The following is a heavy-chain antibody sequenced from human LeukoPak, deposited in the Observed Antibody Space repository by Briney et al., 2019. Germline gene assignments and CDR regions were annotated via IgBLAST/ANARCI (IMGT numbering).Heavy chain of an antibody. D-gene: IGHD3-9*01. CDR3: TTDMVNYDILTGHYTGYELFDY. CDR2: ISSSGSTI. V-gene: IGHV3-11*01. J-gene: IGHJ4*02. CDR1: GFTFSTYA. Sequence: GGSLRLSCTASGFTFSTYAMSWVRQAPGKGLEWVSYISSSGSTIYYADSVKGRFTISRDNAKNSLYLQMNSLKTEDTAVYYCTTDMVNYDILTGHYTGYELFDYWGQGTLVTVSS.